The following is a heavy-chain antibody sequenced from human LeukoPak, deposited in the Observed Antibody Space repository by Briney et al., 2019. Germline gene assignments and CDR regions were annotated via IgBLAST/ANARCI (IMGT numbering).Heavy chain of an antibody. Sequence: SETLSLTCTVSGGSISSYYWSWIRQPPGKGLEWIGYIYYSGSTNYNPSLKSRVTISVDTSKNQFSLKLSSVTAADTAVYYCARDRAYSSGPHDVFDIWGQGTMVTVSS. D-gene: IGHD6-19*01. CDR3: ARDRAYSSGPHDVFDI. CDR2: IYYSGST. CDR1: GGSISSYY. J-gene: IGHJ3*02. V-gene: IGHV4-59*01.